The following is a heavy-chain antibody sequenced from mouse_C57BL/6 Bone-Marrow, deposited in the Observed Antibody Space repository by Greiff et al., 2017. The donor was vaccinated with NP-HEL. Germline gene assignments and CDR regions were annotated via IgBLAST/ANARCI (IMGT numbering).Heavy chain of an antibody. CDR3: RGDYDYDGSYAMYY. CDR1: GYTFTDYA. CDR2: IESETGGT. D-gene: IGHD2-4*01. Sequence: QVQLQQSGSSLFRTGASVTLSCKASGYTFTDYAMHWVKQTPVHGLAWMGAIESETGGTAYNQTFKGKAILTADKSSSTAYMELRSLTAEDSAVYYGRGDYDYDGSYAMYYWGQGTSVTVSA. J-gene: IGHJ4*01. V-gene: IGHV1-15*01.